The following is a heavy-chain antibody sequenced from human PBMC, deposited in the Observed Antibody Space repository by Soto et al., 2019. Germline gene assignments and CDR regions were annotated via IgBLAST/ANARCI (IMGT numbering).Heavy chain of an antibody. Sequence: EVQLVESGGGLVQPGGSLRLSCAASGLTFSIYSMNWVRQAPGKGLEWVSYISSSSSVIHYADSVKGRFTISRDNARNSVDLQMNSLRDEDTAVYYYASDSSAFDNWGQGTLVTVSS. CDR2: ISSSSSVI. V-gene: IGHV3-48*02. CDR1: GLTFSIYS. CDR3: ASDSSAFDN. J-gene: IGHJ4*02. D-gene: IGHD2-15*01.